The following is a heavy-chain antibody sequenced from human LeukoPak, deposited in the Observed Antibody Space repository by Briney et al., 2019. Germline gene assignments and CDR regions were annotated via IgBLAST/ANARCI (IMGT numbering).Heavy chain of an antibody. D-gene: IGHD3-22*01. V-gene: IGHV3-9*03. CDR3: TKEVQRWHGYFYRPSYALDI. J-gene: IGHJ3*02. CDR1: GFNFDDYA. CDR2: ISANGGFI. Sequence: PGGSLRLSCAVSGFNFDDYAIHWVRQGPGKGLEWVAGISANGGFISYGESVKGRFTISRDNPRNSVFLQMNFLRAEDMTMYFCTKEVQRWHGYFYRPSYALDIWGQGTMVSVSS.